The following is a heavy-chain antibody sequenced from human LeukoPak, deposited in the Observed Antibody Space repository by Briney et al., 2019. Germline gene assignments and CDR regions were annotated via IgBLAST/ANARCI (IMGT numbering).Heavy chain of an antibody. CDR3: ARSRSAPGYSGYDYVTDAFDI. V-gene: IGHV3-7*01. CDR1: GFTLSSYW. D-gene: IGHD5-12*01. CDR2: IKQDGSEK. Sequence: PGGSLRLSCAASGFTLSSYWMSWVRQAPGKGLEWVANIKQDGSEKYYVDSVKGRFTISRDNAKNSLYLQMNSLRAEDTAVYYCARSRSAPGYSGYDYVTDAFDIWGQGTMVTVSS. J-gene: IGHJ3*02.